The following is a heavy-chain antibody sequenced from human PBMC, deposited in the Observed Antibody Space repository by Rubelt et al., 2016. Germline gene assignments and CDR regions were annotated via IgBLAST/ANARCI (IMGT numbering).Heavy chain of an antibody. V-gene: IGHV3-74*01. D-gene: IGHD2-15*01. CDR1: GFTFSSYW. J-gene: IGHJ4*02. CDR3: AKDSTAYCVGGSCLFDY. CDR2: INSDGSST. Sequence: GGSLRLSCAASGFTFSSYWMHWVRQAPGKGLVWVSRINSDGSSTSYADSVKGRFTISRDNSKNTLYLRMNSLRAEDTAVYYCAKDSTAYCVGGSCLFDYWGQGTLVTVSS.